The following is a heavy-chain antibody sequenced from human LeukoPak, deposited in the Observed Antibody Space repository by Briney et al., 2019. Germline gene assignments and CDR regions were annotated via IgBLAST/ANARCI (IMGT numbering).Heavy chain of an antibody. Sequence: PSETLSLTCTVSGGSISTYYWSWIRQPPGKGLEWIGYIYYTGSTRYNPSLKSRVTMSLDASKNQFSLELNSVTPADTAVYYCARGGNYWPQWWFDPWGRGTLVSVSS. D-gene: IGHD1-26*01. CDR2: IYYTGST. CDR3: ARGGNYWPQWWFDP. J-gene: IGHJ5*02. V-gene: IGHV4-59*01. CDR1: GGSISTYY.